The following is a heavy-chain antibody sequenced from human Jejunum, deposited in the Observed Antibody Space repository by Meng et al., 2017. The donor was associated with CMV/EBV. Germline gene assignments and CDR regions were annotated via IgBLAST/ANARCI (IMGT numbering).Heavy chain of an antibody. J-gene: IGHJ4*02. CDR1: GDAITNYY. D-gene: IGHD2-2*01. CDR3: ARGRTSHFDY. V-gene: IGHV4-59*01. Sequence: LPCTSSGDAITNYYWSWVRHPPGKGLEWIGYIYYSGTTNYSPSLKSRVTMSVDTSKSQFSLRLNSLTTADTAVYYCARGRTSHFDYWGEGTLVTVSS. CDR2: IYYSGTT.